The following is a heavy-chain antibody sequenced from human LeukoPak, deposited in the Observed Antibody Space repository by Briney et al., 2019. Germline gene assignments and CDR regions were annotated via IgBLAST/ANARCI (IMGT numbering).Heavy chain of an antibody. CDR2: ISPYTGNT. Sequence: ASVKVSCKASGYSFTGYGVRWVRQAPGQGLEGMGGISPYTGNTDYVHDLRGRVTVTADTSTNTVYMELRSLRSDDTAVYYCTREAEDLPGAITFLYWGQGTLVTVSS. D-gene: IGHD2-2*01. J-gene: IGHJ4*02. V-gene: IGHV1-18*01. CDR1: GYSFTGYG. CDR3: TREAEDLPGAITFLY.